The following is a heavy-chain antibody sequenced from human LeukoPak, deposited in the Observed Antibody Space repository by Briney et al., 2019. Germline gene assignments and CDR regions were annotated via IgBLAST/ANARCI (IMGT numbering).Heavy chain of an antibody. Sequence: SETLSLTCTVSGGSISSYYWSWIRQPPGKGLEWIGYIYYSGSTNYNPSLKSRVTISVDTSKNQFSLKLSSVTAADTAVYYCARDGRSGLDYWGQGTLVTVSS. D-gene: IGHD3-10*01. CDR3: ARDGRSGLDY. CDR2: IYYSGST. CDR1: GGSISSYY. J-gene: IGHJ4*02. V-gene: IGHV4-59*01.